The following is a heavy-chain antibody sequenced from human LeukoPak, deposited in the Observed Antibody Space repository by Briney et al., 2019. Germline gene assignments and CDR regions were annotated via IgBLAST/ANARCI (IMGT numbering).Heavy chain of an antibody. V-gene: IGHV3-30-3*01. D-gene: IGHD3-10*01. CDR3: AKDRRNYYGSGSYVDY. Sequence: PGGSLRLSCAASGFTFSSYAMHWVRQAPGKGLEWVAVISYDGSNKYYADSVKGRFTISRDNSKNTLYLQMNSLRAEDTAVYYCAKDRRNYYGSGSYVDYWGQGTLVTVSS. CDR1: GFTFSSYA. CDR2: ISYDGSNK. J-gene: IGHJ4*02.